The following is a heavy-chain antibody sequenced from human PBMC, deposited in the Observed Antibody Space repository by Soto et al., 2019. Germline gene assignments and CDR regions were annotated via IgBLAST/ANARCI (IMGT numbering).Heavy chain of an antibody. J-gene: IGHJ6*02. CDR3: AKGVLSFHYGMEV. CDR2: ISSTAGRTS. Sequence: GGSLRLSCGTSGFTFKTYPITWGRQAPGKGLEWVSSISSTAGRTSSYADSVKGRFAISRDFSDNTVYLQMNNLRVDDTAVYFCAKGVLSFHYGMEVWGQGTTVTVSS. D-gene: IGHD3-10*01. CDR1: GFTFKTYP. V-gene: IGHV3-23*01.